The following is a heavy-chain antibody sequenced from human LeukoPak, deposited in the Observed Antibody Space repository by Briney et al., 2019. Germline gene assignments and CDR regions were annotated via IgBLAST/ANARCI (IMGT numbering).Heavy chain of an antibody. CDR1: GFTFSTYN. D-gene: IGHD2-15*01. CDR3: AREGRSTSVWCSGGSCYDFDY. V-gene: IGHV3-21*01. Sequence: GGSLRLSCAASGFTFSTYNMNWVRQPPGKGLEWVSSISNTKNEMYYADSVKGRFTISRNNAKNSLYLQMNSLRAEDTAVYYCAREGRSTSVWCSGGSCYDFDYWGQEVLVTVSS. J-gene: IGHJ4*02. CDR2: ISNTKNEM.